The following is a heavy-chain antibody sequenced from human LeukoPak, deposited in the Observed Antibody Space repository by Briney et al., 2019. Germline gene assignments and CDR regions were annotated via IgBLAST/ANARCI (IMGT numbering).Heavy chain of an antibody. CDR1: GFSLTNYE. D-gene: IGHD2-8*01. J-gene: IGHJ4*02. Sequence: GGSLRLSCTASGFSLTNYEMNWVRQTPGKGLEWVAHISSGGNTEYYADSVRGRFTMARDNAKNSLSLQMNSLRAEDTAIYYCARDTVNGPFVISLDYWGQGALVTVSS. CDR3: ARDTVNGPFVISLDY. CDR2: ISSGGNTE. V-gene: IGHV3-48*03.